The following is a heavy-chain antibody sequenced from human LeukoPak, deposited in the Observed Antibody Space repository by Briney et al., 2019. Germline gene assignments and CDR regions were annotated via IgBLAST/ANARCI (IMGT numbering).Heavy chain of an antibody. CDR3: AREGFIYCSSTSCPNWFDP. V-gene: IGHV1-69*13. D-gene: IGHD2-2*01. CDR2: IIPIFGTA. J-gene: IGHJ5*02. Sequence: ASVKVSCKASRGTFSSYAISWVRQAPGQGLEWMGGIIPIFGTANYAQKFQGRVTITADESTSTAYMELSSLRSEDTAVYYCAREGFIYCSSTSCPNWFDPWGQGTLVTVSS. CDR1: RGTFSSYA.